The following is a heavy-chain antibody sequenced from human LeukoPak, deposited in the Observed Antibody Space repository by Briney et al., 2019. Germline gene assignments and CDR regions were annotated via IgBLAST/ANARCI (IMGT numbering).Heavy chain of an antibody. CDR1: GDSISSGDYP. D-gene: IGHD5-12*01. J-gene: IGHJ4*02. Sequence: PAQTLSFTCSVSGDSISSGDYPWSGIRQHPGKGVEGIGYIDYRGRASYNPSLQRRPTMSVDTSKNPFSLKLASVTAAPPAMHYCARRDSGYAYFDYWGQGTLVTASS. V-gene: IGHV4-31*03. CDR2: IDYRGRA. CDR3: ARRDSGYAYFDY.